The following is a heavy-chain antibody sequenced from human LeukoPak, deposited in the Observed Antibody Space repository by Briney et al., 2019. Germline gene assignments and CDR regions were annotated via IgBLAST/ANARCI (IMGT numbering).Heavy chain of an antibody. Sequence: ASVKVSCKASGGTFSSYAISWVRQAPGQGLEWMGGIIPIFGTANYAQRFQGRVTITADESTSTAYMELSSLRSEDTAVYYCAKRGGTYYFDDWGQGTLVTVSS. CDR3: AKRGGTYYFDD. V-gene: IGHV1-69*13. J-gene: IGHJ4*02. D-gene: IGHD1-7*01. CDR2: IIPIFGTA. CDR1: GGTFSSYA.